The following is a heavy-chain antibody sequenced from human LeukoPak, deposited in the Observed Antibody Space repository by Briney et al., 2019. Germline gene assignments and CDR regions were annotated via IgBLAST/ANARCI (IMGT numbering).Heavy chain of an antibody. CDR3: ARKSSSWIGMDV. D-gene: IGHD6-13*01. J-gene: IGHJ6*02. V-gene: IGHV3-33*01. CDR2: MWYDGSNE. CDR1: GFTFSNYG. Sequence: GGSLRLSCAAFGFTFSNYGMHWVRQAPGKGLEWVAVMWYDGSNEYYADSVKGRFTISRDNSKNTLYLQMNSLRAEDTAVYYCARKSSSWIGMDVWGQGTTVTVSS.